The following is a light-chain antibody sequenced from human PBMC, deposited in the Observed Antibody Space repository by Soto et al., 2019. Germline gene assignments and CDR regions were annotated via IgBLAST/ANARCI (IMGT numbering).Light chain of an antibody. CDR1: QSVSSN. CDR2: GAS. V-gene: IGKV3-15*01. J-gene: IGKJ1*01. Sequence: EIVMTQSPVTLSVSPGERATLSCRASQSVSSNLAWYQQKPGQAPRLLIYGASTRATGIPARFSGSGSGTEFTLTISSLQSEDFAVYYCQQYNNWPRTFGQGTKV. CDR3: QQYNNWPRT.